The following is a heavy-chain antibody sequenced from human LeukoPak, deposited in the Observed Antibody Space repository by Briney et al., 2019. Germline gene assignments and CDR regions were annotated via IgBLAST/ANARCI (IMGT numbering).Heavy chain of an antibody. Sequence: SETLSLTCTVSGGSISSRNYYWGWIRQPPGKGLEWIATIYYSGSTYYNPSLKSRVTISVDTSKNQFSLNLSSMTAADTAVYYCARRLHYGSGSYYQFDYWGQETLVTVSS. D-gene: IGHD3-10*01. J-gene: IGHJ4*02. CDR3: ARRLHYGSGSYYQFDY. CDR2: IYYSGST. V-gene: IGHV4-39*01. CDR1: GGSISSRNYY.